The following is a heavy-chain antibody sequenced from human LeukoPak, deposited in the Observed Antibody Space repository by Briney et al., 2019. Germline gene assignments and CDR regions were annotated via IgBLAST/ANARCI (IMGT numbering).Heavy chain of an antibody. V-gene: IGHV4-30-4*01. J-gene: IGHJ6*02. CDR3: ATGPQRGYSYRNYYYGMDV. D-gene: IGHD5-18*01. Sequence: PSQTLSLTCTVSGGSISSGDYYWSWIRQPPGKGLEWIGYIYYSGSTYYNPSLKSRVTISVDTSKNQFSLKLSSVTAADTAVYYCATGPQRGYSYRNYYYGMDVWGQGTRSPSP. CDR1: GGSISSGDYY. CDR2: IYYSGST.